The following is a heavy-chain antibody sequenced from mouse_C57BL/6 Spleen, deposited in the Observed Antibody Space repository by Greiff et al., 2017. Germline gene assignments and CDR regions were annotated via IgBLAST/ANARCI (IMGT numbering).Heavy chain of an antibody. CDR2: IYPGDGDT. V-gene: IGHV1-82*01. J-gene: IGHJ2*01. Sequence: VQLQQSGPELVKPGASVQISCKASGYAFSSSWMNWVKQRPGKGLEWIGRIYPGDGDTNYNGKFKGKATLTADKSSSTAYMHLSSLTYEDSAVYFCARRLGDYWGQGTTLTVSS. CDR1: GYAFSSSW. D-gene: IGHD3-3*01. CDR3: ARRLGDY.